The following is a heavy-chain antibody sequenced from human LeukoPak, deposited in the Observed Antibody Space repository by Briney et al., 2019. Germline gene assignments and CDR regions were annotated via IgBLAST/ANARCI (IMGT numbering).Heavy chain of an antibody. D-gene: IGHD3-22*01. CDR1: GYSFTRHW. CDR3: ARQRWDSSGYYYYYYGMDV. Sequence: GESLKISCKGSGYSFTRHWIGWVRQMPGKGLEWMGIIYPGDSDTRYSPSFQGQVTISADRSISTAYLQWSSLKASDTAMYYCARQRWDSSGYYYYYYGMDVWGQGTTVTVSS. CDR2: IYPGDSDT. V-gene: IGHV5-51*01. J-gene: IGHJ6*02.